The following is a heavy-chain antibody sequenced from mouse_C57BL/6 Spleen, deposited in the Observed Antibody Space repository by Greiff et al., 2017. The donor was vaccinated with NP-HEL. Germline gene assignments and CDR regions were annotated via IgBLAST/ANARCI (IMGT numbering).Heavy chain of an antibody. CDR1: GYAFSSYW. CDR2: IYPGDGDT. Sequence: VQLQQSGAELVKPGASVKISCKASGYAFSSYWMNWVKQRPGKGLEWIGQIYPGDGDTNYNGKFKGKATLTADKSSSTAYIQLSSLTSEDSAVFFCARHLPLYWYFDVWGTGTTVTVSS. V-gene: IGHV1-80*01. J-gene: IGHJ1*03. CDR3: ARHLPLYWYFDV.